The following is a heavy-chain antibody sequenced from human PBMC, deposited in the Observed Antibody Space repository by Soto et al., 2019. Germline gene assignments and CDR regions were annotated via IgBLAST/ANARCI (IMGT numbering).Heavy chain of an antibody. V-gene: IGHV3-66*01. Sequence: GSLRLSCAASGFTVSSNYMSWVRQAPGKGLEWVSVIYSGGSTYYADSVKGRFTISRDNSKNTLYLQMNSLRAEDTAVYYCAREGCSSTSCPYYYYMDVWGKGTTVTVSS. J-gene: IGHJ6*03. CDR3: AREGCSSTSCPYYYYMDV. CDR1: GFTVSSNY. CDR2: IYSGGST. D-gene: IGHD2-2*01.